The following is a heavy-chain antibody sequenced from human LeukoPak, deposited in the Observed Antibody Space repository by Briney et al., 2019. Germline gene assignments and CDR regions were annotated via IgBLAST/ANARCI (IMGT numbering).Heavy chain of an antibody. Sequence: GGSLRLSCAASGFTFSSYWMTWVRQAPGKGLEWVANIKQDGSEKYYVDSVKGRFTISRDNTKNSLYLQMNSLRAEDTAVYYCAKGDNYDILTGPWLSATPCIDYWGQGTLVTISS. CDR2: IKQDGSEK. CDR1: GFTFSSYW. V-gene: IGHV3-7*03. D-gene: IGHD3-9*01. CDR3: AKGDNYDILTGPWLSATPCIDY. J-gene: IGHJ4*02.